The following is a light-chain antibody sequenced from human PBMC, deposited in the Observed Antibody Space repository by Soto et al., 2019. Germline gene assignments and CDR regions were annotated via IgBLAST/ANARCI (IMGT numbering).Light chain of an antibody. V-gene: IGKV3-20*01. Sequence: EIVLTQSPGTLSLSPGEKASLSCRASQSVSNNYLAWYQQKPGQAPRLLIYGASSRATGIPDRFSGSGSGTDFTLTISRLEPEDFAVYYCQQYGSSRPWTFGQGTKVDI. CDR1: QSVSNNY. J-gene: IGKJ1*01. CDR2: GAS. CDR3: QQYGSSRPWT.